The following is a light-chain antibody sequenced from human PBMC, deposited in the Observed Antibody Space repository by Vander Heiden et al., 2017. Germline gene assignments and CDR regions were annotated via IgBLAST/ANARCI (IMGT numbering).Light chain of an antibody. CDR2: AAS. CDR1: QSISSY. Sequence: DPVTITCRASQSISSYLNWYQQKPGKAPKLLIYAASSLQSGVPSRFSGSGSGTDFTLTISSLQLEDFATYYCQQSYSTPLTFGGGTKVEIK. V-gene: IGKV1-39*01. CDR3: QQSYSTPLT. J-gene: IGKJ4*01.